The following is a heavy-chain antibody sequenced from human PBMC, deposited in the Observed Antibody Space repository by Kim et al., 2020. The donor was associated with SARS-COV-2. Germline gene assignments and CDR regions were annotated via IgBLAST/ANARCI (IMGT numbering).Heavy chain of an antibody. CDR2: ISAGNGNT. J-gene: IGHJ5*02. CDR3: ARGGTGTTGSWIDP. D-gene: IGHD1-1*01. V-gene: IGHV1-3*01. CDR1: GYTFTSYG. Sequence: ASVKVSCKTSGYTFTSYGIHWMRQAPGQRLEWMGWISAGNGNTKYSQNLQGRVTITRDTSASTAYMELSSLRPEDTAVYYCARGGTGTTGSWIDPWGQGTLVTVSS.